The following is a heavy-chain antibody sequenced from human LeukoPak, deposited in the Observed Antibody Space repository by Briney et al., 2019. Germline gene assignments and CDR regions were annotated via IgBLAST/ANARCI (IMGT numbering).Heavy chain of an antibody. CDR1: GGSFSGYY. CDR3: ARGQDIVVVPADDAFDI. Sequence: SETLSLTCAVYGGSFSGYYWSWLRQPPGKGLEWIGEINHSGSTNYNPSLKSRVTISVDTSKNQFSLKLSSVTAADTAVYYCARGQDIVVVPADDAFDIWGQGTMVTVSS. V-gene: IGHV4-34*01. J-gene: IGHJ3*02. CDR2: INHSGST. D-gene: IGHD2-2*01.